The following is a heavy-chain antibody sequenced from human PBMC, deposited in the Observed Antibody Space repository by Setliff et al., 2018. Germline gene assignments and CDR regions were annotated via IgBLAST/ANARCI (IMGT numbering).Heavy chain of an antibody. CDR2: XXXXXXX. V-gene: IGHV4-38-2*01. CDR1: NYSISSGYY. CDR3: ARRPPYWGFDY. D-gene: IGHD3-16*01. J-gene: IGHJ4*02. Sequence: SETLSLTCGVSNYSISSGYYWAWIRQPPGXGXXRXGSXXXXXXXXXXXXLKTRXXISVGTSKNQFSLRLTSVTAADTADYYCARRPPYWGFDYWGRGTLVTVSS.